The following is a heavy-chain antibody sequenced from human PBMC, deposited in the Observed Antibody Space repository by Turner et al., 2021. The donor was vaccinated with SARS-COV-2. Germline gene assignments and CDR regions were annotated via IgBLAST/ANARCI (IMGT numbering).Heavy chain of an antibody. D-gene: IGHD3-3*01. CDR2: IFTNGIT. V-gene: IGHV4-39*01. CDR1: GDSSNNHNDY. J-gene: IGHJ4*02. Sequence: QLQLQESGPGLVKPSETLSLTCIVSGDSSNNHNDYWGWIRQPPGKGLEWIGSIFTNGITFYNPSLKTRVTMSINTSNNKFSLGLNSVTAADTAVYYCARRYDFWSGFEYFFDHWGQGIRVTVSS. CDR3: ARRYDFWSGFEYFFDH.